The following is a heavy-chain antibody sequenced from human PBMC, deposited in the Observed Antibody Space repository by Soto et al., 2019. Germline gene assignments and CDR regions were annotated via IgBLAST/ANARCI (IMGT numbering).Heavy chain of an antibody. D-gene: IGHD3-10*02. Sequence: DVQLVESGGGLVQPGGSLRLSCAASGFTFSGYWMHWVRQAPGKGLAWVSRIITDGTTTIYADSVKGRFTISRDYAKNTVYLQMNRLRAEDTAVYYCARGNVLLDYAMDVWGQGTTVIVSS. CDR1: GFTFSGYW. J-gene: IGHJ6*02. V-gene: IGHV3-74*01. CDR2: IITDGTTT. CDR3: ARGNVLLDYAMDV.